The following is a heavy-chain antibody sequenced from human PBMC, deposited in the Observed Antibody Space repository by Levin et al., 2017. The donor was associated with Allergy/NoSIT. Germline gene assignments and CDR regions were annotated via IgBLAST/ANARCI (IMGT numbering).Heavy chain of an antibody. V-gene: IGHV3-53*01. J-gene: IGHJ3*01. CDR1: GFAVGSNY. CDR3: ASRTSGPRGFDV. CDR2: IYSGGST. Sequence: PGGSLRLSCAASGFAVGSNYMNWVRQAPGKGLEWVSVIYSGGSTYYADSVKGRFTISRDNSKNALHLQMNNLRAEDTAVYYCASRTSGPRGFDVWGQGTMVTVSS. D-gene: IGHD2-15*01.